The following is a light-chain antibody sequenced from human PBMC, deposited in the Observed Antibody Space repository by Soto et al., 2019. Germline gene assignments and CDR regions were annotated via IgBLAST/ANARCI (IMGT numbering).Light chain of an antibody. CDR2: AAS. J-gene: IGKJ1*01. CDR1: QSISSY. Sequence: DIQMTQSPSSLSASVGDRVTITFRASQSISSYLNWYQQKPGKAPKLLIYAASSLQSGVPSRFSGSGSGTDFTLTISSLQPEDFATYYCQQSYSTPPFGQGTKV. V-gene: IGKV1-39*01. CDR3: QQSYSTPP.